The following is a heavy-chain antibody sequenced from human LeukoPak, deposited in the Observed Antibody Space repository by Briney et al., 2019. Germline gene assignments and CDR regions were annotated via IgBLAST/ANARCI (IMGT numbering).Heavy chain of an antibody. CDR3: ASARGYSYGYVY. V-gene: IGHV4-30-2*01. D-gene: IGHD5-18*01. Sequence: SQTLSLTCAVSGGSISSGGYSWRWIRQPPGKGLEWIVYIYHSGSTYYNPSLKSRVTISVDRSKNQFSLKLSSVTAADTAVYYCASARGYSYGYVYWGQGTLVTVSS. CDR2: IYHSGST. CDR1: GGSISSGGYS. J-gene: IGHJ4*02.